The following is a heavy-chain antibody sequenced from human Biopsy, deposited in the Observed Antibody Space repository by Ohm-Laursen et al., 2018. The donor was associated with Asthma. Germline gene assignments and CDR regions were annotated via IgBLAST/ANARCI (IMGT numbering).Heavy chain of an antibody. D-gene: IGHD3-9*01. Sequence: GASVKVSCKASGYTFINYAIHWVRQAPGHSLEWMGWINAANGNTKCSQKFQGRLTISRDTSASTAYMDLSSLRSEDTAVYYCARTYFDFLTGQVHDAFAMWGQGTMVTVSP. CDR1: GYTFINYA. J-gene: IGHJ3*02. CDR2: INAANGNT. CDR3: ARTYFDFLTGQVHDAFAM. V-gene: IGHV1-3*01.